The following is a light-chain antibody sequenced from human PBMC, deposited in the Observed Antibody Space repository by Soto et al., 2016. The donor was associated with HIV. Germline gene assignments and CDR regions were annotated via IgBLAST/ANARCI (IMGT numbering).Light chain of an antibody. J-gene: IGLJ1*01. CDR1: KIGGKT. V-gene: IGLV3-21*03. Sequence: SYELTQPPSVSVAPGKTARITCGENKIGGKTVHWYQQKPGQAPVVVVYDDTDRPSGIPERFSGSNSGNTATLTISRVEAGDEADYYCQVWDSNNDHYVFGTGTKVTVL. CDR3: QVWDSNNDHYV. CDR2: DDT.